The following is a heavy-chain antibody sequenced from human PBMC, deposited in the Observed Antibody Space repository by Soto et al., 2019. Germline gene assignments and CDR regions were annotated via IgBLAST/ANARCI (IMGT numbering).Heavy chain of an antibody. CDR2: ISAYNGNT. V-gene: IGHV1-18*01. CDR3: AIAFNDLWSGWWFDP. D-gene: IGHD3-3*01. Sequence: GASVKVSCKASGYTFTSYGISWVRQAPGQGLEWMGWISAYNGNTNYAQKLQGRVTMTTDTSTSTAYMELRSLRSDDTAVYYCAIAFNDLWSGWWFDPRGQGTLVTVSS. J-gene: IGHJ5*02. CDR1: GYTFTSYG.